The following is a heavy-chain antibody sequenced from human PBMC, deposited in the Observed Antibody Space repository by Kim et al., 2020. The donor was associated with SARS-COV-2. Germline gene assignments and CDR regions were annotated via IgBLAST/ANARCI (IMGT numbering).Heavy chain of an antibody. V-gene: IGHV1-69*13. J-gene: IGHJ5*02. D-gene: IGHD2-2*01. CDR1: GGTFSSYA. CDR3: ARNLVVPAAPSWFDP. Sequence: SVKVSCKASGGTFSSYAISWVRQAPGQGLEWMGGIIPIFGTANYAQKFQGRVTITADESTSTAYMELSSLRSEDTAVYYCARNLVVPAAPSWFDPWGQGTLVTVSS. CDR2: IIPIFGTA.